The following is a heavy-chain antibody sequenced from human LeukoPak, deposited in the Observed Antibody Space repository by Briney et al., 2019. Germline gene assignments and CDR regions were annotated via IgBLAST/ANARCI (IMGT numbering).Heavy chain of an antibody. CDR1: GYTFTGYY. CDR3: AREYRSGGSCYPFDY. CDR2: INPNSGGT. Sequence: GASVKVSCKASGYTFTGYYMHWVRQAPGQGLEWMVWINPNSGGTNYAQKFQGRVTMTRDTSISTAYMELSRLRSDDTAVYYCAREYRSGGSCYPFDYWGQGTLVTVSS. V-gene: IGHV1-2*02. D-gene: IGHD2-15*01. J-gene: IGHJ4*02.